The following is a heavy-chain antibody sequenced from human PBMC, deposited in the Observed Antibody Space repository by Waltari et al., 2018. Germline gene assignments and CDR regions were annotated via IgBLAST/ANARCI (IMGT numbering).Heavy chain of an antibody. Sequence: EVQLVESGGGLVQPGGSLRLSCAASGFTFSSYSMNWVRQAPGKGLEWVSYISSSSSTIYYADSVKGRFTSSRDNAKNSLYLQMNSLRAEDTAVYYCAIKPRKTIAAAGNRGYWGQGTLVTVSS. CDR3: AIKPRKTIAAAGNRGY. CDR1: GFTFSSYS. J-gene: IGHJ4*02. V-gene: IGHV3-48*01. CDR2: ISSSSSTI. D-gene: IGHD6-13*01.